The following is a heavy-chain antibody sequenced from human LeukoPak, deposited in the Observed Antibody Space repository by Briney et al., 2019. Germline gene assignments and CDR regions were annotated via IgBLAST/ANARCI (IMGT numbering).Heavy chain of an antibody. D-gene: IGHD1-26*01. J-gene: IGHJ4*02. CDR1: GYTLTIYA. CDR3: ARDLSGSYGDY. CDR2: INADNGNT. V-gene: IGHV1-3*01. Sequence: ASVKVSCKASGYTLTIYAMHWVRQAPGQSLEWMGWINADNGNTKYSQKFQGRVTITRDTSTSTAYMELRSLRSDDTAVYYCARDLSGSYGDYWGQGTLVTVSS.